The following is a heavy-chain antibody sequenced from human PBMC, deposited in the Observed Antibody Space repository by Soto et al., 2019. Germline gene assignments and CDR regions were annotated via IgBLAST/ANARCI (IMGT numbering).Heavy chain of an antibody. CDR3: AKISNARSGWLPGY. CDR1: GYTFTSNS. CDR2: INVYNGNT. D-gene: IGHD6-19*01. J-gene: IGHJ4*02. Sequence: ASVKVSCKASGYTFTSNSIGWVRQAPGQGLEWMGWINVYNGNTKYAQQLQGRVTLTTDTSTSTAYMDLRSLRSDDTAVYYCAKISNARSGWLPGYLGQGTLVTVSS. V-gene: IGHV1-18*04.